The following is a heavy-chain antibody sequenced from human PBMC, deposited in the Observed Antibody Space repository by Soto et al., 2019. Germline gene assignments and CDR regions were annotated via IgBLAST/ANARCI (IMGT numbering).Heavy chain of an antibody. D-gene: IGHD6-13*01. V-gene: IGHV3-23*01. CDR1: GFAFSTYG. CDR3: AKVTKRAAAGRYEYYKYGMDV. J-gene: IGHJ6*02. CDR2: ISGSGGSS. Sequence: PGGSLRLSCSASGFAFSTYGMTWVRQAPGEGLEWVSVISGSGGSSYYAASVKGRFTISRDNSKNTVFVQMNGLRAEDTAVYYCAKVTKRAAAGRYEYYKYGMDVWGQGTTVTRLL.